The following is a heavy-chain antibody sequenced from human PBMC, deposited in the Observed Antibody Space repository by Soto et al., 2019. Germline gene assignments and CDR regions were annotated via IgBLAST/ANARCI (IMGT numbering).Heavy chain of an antibody. J-gene: IGHJ5*02. CDR3: ARDRWELDNWFDP. Sequence: QVQLVESGGGVVQPGRSLRLSCAASGFTFSSYAMHWVRQAPGKGLEWVAVISYDGSNKYYADSVKGRFTISRDNAKNTLYLQMNSLRAEDTAVYYGARDRWELDNWFDPWGQGTLVTVSS. V-gene: IGHV3-30-3*01. CDR1: GFTFSSYA. D-gene: IGHD1-26*01. CDR2: ISYDGSNK.